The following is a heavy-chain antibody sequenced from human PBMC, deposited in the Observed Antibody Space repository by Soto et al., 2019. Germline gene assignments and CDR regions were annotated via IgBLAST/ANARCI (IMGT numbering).Heavy chain of an antibody. CDR3: AHAYGGRSLY. V-gene: IGHV2-5*02. CDR1: GLSLTTDRVG. Sequence: QITLKESGPTLVKPTQTLTLTCTFSGLSLTTDRVGVGWIRQPPGEALEWLAVIYWDDSKTYRPSLESRLTITKDTSKNQVALTMTNMDPLDTATYYCAHAYGGRSLYWGQGTLVTVSS. CDR2: IYWDDSK. J-gene: IGHJ4*02. D-gene: IGHD1-26*01.